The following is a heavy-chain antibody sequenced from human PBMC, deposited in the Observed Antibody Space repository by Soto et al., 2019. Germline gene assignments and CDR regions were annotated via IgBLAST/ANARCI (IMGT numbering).Heavy chain of an antibody. CDR3: ARDQLGCSSTSCYYYYGMDV. J-gene: IGHJ6*02. CDR1: GDSVSSNSAA. Sequence: PSETLSLTCAISGDSVSSNSAAWNWIRQSPSRGLEWPGRTYYRSKWYNDYAVSVKSRITINPDTSKNQFSLQLNSVTPEDTAVYYCARDQLGCSSTSCYYYYGMDVWGQGTTVTVSS. CDR2: TYYRSKWYN. V-gene: IGHV6-1*01. D-gene: IGHD2-2*01.